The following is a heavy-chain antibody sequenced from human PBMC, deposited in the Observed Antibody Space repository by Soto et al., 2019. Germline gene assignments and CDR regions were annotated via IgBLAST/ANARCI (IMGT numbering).Heavy chain of an antibody. Sequence: SVKVSCKASGGTFSSYAISWVRQAPVQGLEWMGGIIPIFGTANYAQKFQGRVTITADESTSTAYMELSSLRSEDTAVYYCARPATFYCTNGVCPDSYGMDVWGQGTTVTVSS. CDR3: ARPATFYCTNGVCPDSYGMDV. J-gene: IGHJ6*02. D-gene: IGHD2-8*01. V-gene: IGHV1-69*13. CDR1: GGTFSSYA. CDR2: IIPIFGTA.